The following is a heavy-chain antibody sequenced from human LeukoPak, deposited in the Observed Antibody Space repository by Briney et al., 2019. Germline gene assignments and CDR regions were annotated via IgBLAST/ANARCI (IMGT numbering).Heavy chain of an antibody. Sequence: GGSLRLSCAAPGNYWMHWVRQAPGKGLVWASHINSDGSWTSYADSVKGRFTISKDNAKNTVYLQMNSLRAEDTAVYYCVSFYETYWGRGTLVTVSS. CDR3: VSFYETY. CDR2: INSDGSWT. CDR1: GNYW. J-gene: IGHJ4*02. V-gene: IGHV3-74*01. D-gene: IGHD2/OR15-2a*01.